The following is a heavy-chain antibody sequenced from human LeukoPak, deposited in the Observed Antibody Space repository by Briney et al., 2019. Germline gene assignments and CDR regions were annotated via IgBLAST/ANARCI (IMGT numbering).Heavy chain of an antibody. CDR3: ARGGVDFWSGSLKFDY. V-gene: IGHV3-23*01. CDR2: ISGSGGST. D-gene: IGHD3-3*01. Sequence: GGSLRLSCAASGFTFSSYAMSWVRQAPGKGLEWVPAISGSGGSTYYADSVKGRFTISRDNSKNTLYLQMNSLRAEDTAVYYCARGGVDFWSGSLKFDYWGQGTLVTVSS. J-gene: IGHJ4*02. CDR1: GFTFSSYA.